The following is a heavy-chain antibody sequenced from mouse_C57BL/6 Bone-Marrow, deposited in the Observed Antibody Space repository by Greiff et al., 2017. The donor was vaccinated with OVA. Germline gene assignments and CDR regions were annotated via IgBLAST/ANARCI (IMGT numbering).Heavy chain of an antibody. V-gene: IGHV1-59*01. D-gene: IGHD1-1*01. CDR2: IDPSDSYT. CDR1: GYTFTSYW. Sequence: QVQLQQPGAELVRPGTSVKLSCKASGYTFTSYWMHWVKQRPGQGLEWIGVIDPSDSYTNYNQKFKGKATLTVDTSSSTAYMQLSSLTSEDSAVYYCARWNYYGSSYDFDYWGQGTTLTVSS. J-gene: IGHJ2*01. CDR3: ARWNYYGSSYDFDY.